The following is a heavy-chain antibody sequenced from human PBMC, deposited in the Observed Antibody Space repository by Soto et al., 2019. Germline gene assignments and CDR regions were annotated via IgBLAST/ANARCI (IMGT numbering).Heavy chain of an antibody. D-gene: IGHD3-22*01. CDR2: IDPSDSYT. V-gene: IGHV5-10-1*01. CDR1: GYSFTSYW. J-gene: IGHJ4*02. Sequence: PGESLKISCKGSGYSFTSYWISWARQMPGKGLEWMGRIDPSDSYTNYSPSFQGHVTISADKSISTAYLQWSSLKASDTAMYYCARVVHYYDSSGYYLQYYFDYWGQGTLVTVSS. CDR3: ARVVHYYDSSGYYLQYYFDY.